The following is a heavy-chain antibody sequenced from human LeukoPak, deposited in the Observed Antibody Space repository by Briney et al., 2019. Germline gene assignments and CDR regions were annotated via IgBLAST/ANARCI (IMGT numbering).Heavy chain of an antibody. V-gene: IGHV3-30*18. CDR2: ITYDAHDK. J-gene: IGHJ4*02. Sequence: GGSLRLSCAASGFTFRHNGMHWVRQAPGKGLEGVACITYDAHDKYYGDSVKGRFTVSRDNSRNMLYLEINSLRVEDTAIYYCAKDESFRLKYDAGFDHWGRGTLVTVSS. CDR1: GFTFRHNG. CDR3: AKDESFRLKYDAGFDH. D-gene: IGHD3-3*01.